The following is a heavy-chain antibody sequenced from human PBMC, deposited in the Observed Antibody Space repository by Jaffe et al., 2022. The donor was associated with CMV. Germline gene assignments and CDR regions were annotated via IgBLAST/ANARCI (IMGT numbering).Heavy chain of an antibody. V-gene: IGHV3-49*04. CDR1: GFTFGDYA. CDR3: TRVSGSYYVGRATQHLDY. D-gene: IGHD1-26*01. CDR2: IRSKAYGGTT. J-gene: IGHJ4*02. Sequence: EVQLVESGGGLVQPGRSLRLSCTASGFTFGDYAMSWVRQAPGKGLEWVGFIRSKAYGGTTEYAASVKGRFTISRDDSKSIAYLQMNSLKTEDTAVYYCTRVSGSYYVGRATQHLDYWGQGTLVTVSS.